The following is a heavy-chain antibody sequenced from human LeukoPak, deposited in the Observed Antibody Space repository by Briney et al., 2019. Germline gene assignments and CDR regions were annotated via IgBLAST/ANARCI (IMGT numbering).Heavy chain of an antibody. CDR3: ARDHAGSGRAFDY. CDR1: GFTFSTYG. CDR2: LSSGGINK. Sequence: GRSLRLSCAASGFTFSTYGIHWVRQAPGKGLEWVGLLSSGGINKHYADSVKGRFIISRDSSMNTLYLQMNSLGVEDTAVYYCARDHAGSGRAFDYWGQGTLVTVSS. J-gene: IGHJ4*02. V-gene: IGHV3-30*03. D-gene: IGHD2-15*01.